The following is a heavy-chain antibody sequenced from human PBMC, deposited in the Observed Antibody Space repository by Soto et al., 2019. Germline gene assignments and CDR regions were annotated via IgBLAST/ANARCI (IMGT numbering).Heavy chain of an antibody. Sequence: SVKVSCKASGVTFSSYAISWVRQAPGQGLEWMGGIIPIFGTANYAQKFQGRVTITADESTSTAYMGLSSLRSEDTAVYYCARGAPIYYYSTYYYYGMDVWGQ. CDR2: IIPIFGTA. D-gene: IGHD3-22*01. CDR3: ARGAPIYYYSTYYYYGMDV. J-gene: IGHJ6*02. V-gene: IGHV1-69*13. CDR1: GVTFSSYA.